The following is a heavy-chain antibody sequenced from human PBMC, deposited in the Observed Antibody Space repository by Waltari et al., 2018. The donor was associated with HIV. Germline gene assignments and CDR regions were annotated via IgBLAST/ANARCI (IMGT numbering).Heavy chain of an antibody. CDR1: GGSFSGYY. J-gene: IGHJ4*02. CDR3: ARGPYCSGGSCYPCDY. CDR2: INHSGST. D-gene: IGHD2-15*01. Sequence: QVQLQQWGAGLLKPSETLSLTCAVYGGSFSGYYWSWIRQPPGKGLEWIGEINHSGSTNYNPSLKSRVTISVDTSKTQFSLKLSSVTAADTAVYYCARGPYCSGGSCYPCDYWGQGTLVTVSS. V-gene: IGHV4-34*01.